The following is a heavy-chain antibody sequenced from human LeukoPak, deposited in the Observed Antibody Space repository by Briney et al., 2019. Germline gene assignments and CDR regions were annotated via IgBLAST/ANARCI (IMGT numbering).Heavy chain of an antibody. V-gene: IGHV1-69*13. CDR3: ARDSAPSFGLLDY. Sequence: SVNVSCKASGGTFSSYAISWVRQAPGQGLEWMGGIIPIFGIANYAQKFQGRVTITADESTSTAYMELSSLRSEDTAVYYCARDSAPSFGLLDYWGQGTLVTVSS. CDR1: GGTFSSYA. CDR2: IIPIFGIA. J-gene: IGHJ4*02. D-gene: IGHD2-15*01.